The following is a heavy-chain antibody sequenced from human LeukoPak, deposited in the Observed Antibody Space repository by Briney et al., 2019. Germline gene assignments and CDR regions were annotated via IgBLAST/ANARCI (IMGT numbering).Heavy chain of an antibody. CDR1: GFTFSSYS. Sequence: GGSLRLSCAASGFTFSSYSMNWVRQAQGKGLEWLSCITSGRGTVYYADSVKGPFAISRDNPNNSLYLQMNSWRAEDTSVYYCASSERYSSSCYGPVDYWGQGTLVTVSS. V-gene: IGHV3-48*01. CDR3: ASSERYSSSCYGPVDY. J-gene: IGHJ4*02. D-gene: IGHD6-13*01. CDR2: ITSGRGTV.